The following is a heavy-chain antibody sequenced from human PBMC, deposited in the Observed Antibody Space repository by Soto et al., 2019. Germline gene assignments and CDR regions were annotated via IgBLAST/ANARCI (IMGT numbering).Heavy chain of an antibody. CDR2: IIPIFGTV. J-gene: IGHJ2*01. D-gene: IGHD5-12*01. CDR3: ARGNHRWLQLWYFDL. V-gene: IGHV1-69*12. Sequence: QVQLVQSGAGVKKPGSSVKVSCKASGGTFNNYPISWVRQAPGQGLEWMGGIIPIFGTVNYAQKFQGRVTITADESTSTAYMELSSLRSEDTAVYYCARGNHRWLQLWYFDLWGRGTLVTVSS. CDR1: GGTFNNYP.